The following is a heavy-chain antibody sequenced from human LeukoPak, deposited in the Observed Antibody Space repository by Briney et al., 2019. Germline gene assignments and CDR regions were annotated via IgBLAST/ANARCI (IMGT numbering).Heavy chain of an antibody. J-gene: IGHJ4*02. Sequence: GGTLRLPCAAPGFTLDDTTMHWIRKAPGKGLDWICLINRNGGSTDYADSMKGRFTISRDNSRDSLYLQMNSLTTEDTTFYFCARGLRSVLLTIWAPGFDYWGQVTL. V-gene: IGHV3-43*01. CDR2: INRNGGST. CDR3: ARGLRSVLLTIWAPGFDY. D-gene: IGHD3-3*01. CDR1: GFTLDDTT.